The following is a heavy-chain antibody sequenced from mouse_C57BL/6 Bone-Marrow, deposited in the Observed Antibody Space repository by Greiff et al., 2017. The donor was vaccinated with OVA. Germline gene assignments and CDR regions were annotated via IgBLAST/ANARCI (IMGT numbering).Heavy chain of an antibody. V-gene: IGHV2-9*01. D-gene: IGHD1-1*01. J-gene: IGHJ1*03. CDR2: IWGGGST. Sequence: QVQLKESGPGLVAPSQSLSITCTVSGFSLTSYGVDWVRQPPGKGLEWLGGIWGGGSTNYNSALMSRLSSSKDNSKSQVFLKMNSLQTDDTAMYYCAKPGCYYYGRSPYWYFDVWGTGTTVTGSS. CDR3: AKPGCYYYGRSPYWYFDV. CDR1: GFSLTSYG.